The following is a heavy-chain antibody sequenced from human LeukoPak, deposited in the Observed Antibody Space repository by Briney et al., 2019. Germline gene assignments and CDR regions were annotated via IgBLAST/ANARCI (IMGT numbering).Heavy chain of an antibody. CDR2: FQYGGNS. Sequence: PSETLSLTCNVSGSSITAFYWSWIRQSPGKGLEWIGSFQYGGNSKYNPSLKSRVAMSVDTSKRQLSLRLTSVTVADSAVYFCARARGDSPRIYYYMDVWGKGTTVTVSS. CDR1: GSSITAFY. CDR3: ARARGDSPRIYYYMDV. D-gene: IGHD3-16*01. V-gene: IGHV4-59*08. J-gene: IGHJ6*03.